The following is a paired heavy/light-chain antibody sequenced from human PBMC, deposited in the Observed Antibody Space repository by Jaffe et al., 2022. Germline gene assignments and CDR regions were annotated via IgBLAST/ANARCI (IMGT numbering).Heavy chain of an antibody. Sequence: QLQLQESGPGLVKPSETLSLTCTVSGGSISGSNYYWGWIRQPPGKGLEWLGSIYYSVSTYYNPSLKSRVTISGDTTKNQFSLRLSSVTAADTAVYYCARHAEWVRPYYLHYWGQGTLVTVS. CDR1: GGSISGSNYY. J-gene: IGHJ4*02. CDR2: IYYSVST. D-gene: IGHD3-3*01. CDR3: ARHAEWVRPYYLHY. V-gene: IGHV4-39*01.
Light chain of an antibody. CDR3: QQHSNWPLT. CDR1: QSVSSY. V-gene: IGKV3-11*01. Sequence: EIVLTQSPATLSLSPGERATLSCRASQSVSSYLAWYQQKPGQAPRLLIYDASNRATGIPARFSGSGSGTDFTLTISSLEPEDFAVYYCQQHSNWPLTFGGGTKVAIK. J-gene: IGKJ4*01. CDR2: DAS.